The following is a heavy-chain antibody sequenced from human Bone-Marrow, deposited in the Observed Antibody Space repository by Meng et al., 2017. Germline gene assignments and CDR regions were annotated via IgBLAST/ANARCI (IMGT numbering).Heavy chain of an antibody. J-gene: IGHJ2*01. CDR3: ARYGGSGSYWHFDP. CDR2: INHSGST. Sequence: QVQLRQWGAGRLKPSETLSLTCALYGGSFSGYYWTWIRQPPGKGLEWIGEINHSGSTNYNPSLKSRVTMSIDTSKIQFSLKLSSVTAADAAVYYCARYGGSGSYWHFDPWGRGTLVTVSS. CDR1: GGSFSGYY. V-gene: IGHV4-34*01. D-gene: IGHD3-10*01.